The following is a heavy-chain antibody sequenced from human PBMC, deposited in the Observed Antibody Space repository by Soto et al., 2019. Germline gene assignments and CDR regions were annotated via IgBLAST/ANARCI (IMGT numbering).Heavy chain of an antibody. CDR3: XXXXXXXXEFFYDAFDV. Sequence: EVQLVESGGGLVQPGESLRLSCAASGFTFSAFWMTWLRQAPGKGLEWVANIKXXXTXXHYGDSVEGRCTLSRDNAQXXXXXXXXXXXXXXXXXXXXXXXXXXXXEFFYDAFDVWGQGTVVTVSS. CDR1: GFTFSAFW. J-gene: IGHJ3*01. V-gene: IGHV3-7*02. CDR2: IKXXXTXX.